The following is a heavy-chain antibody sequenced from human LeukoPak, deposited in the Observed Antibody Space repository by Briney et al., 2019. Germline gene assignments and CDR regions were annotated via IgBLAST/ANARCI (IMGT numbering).Heavy chain of an antibody. V-gene: IGHV1-2*02. J-gene: IGHJ4*02. D-gene: IGHD2-2*01. CDR1: GYTFTAYY. Sequence: ASVKVSCKASGYTFTAYYMHWVRQAPGQGLEGMGWLNPNSGDTNYAQKFQGRVAMTRDTSISTAYMELSRLRSDDTAVYYCARDVYCSSTSCYLLDSWGQGAWSPSPQ. CDR2: LNPNSGDT. CDR3: ARDVYCSSTSCYLLDS.